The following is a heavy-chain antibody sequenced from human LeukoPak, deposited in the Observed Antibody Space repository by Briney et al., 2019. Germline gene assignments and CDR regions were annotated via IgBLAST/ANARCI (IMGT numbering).Heavy chain of an antibody. D-gene: IGHD4-17*01. V-gene: IGHV3-30*02. Sequence: GGSLRLSCGASGFTFSTYDMHWVRQAPDKGLEWVAFIRYDGSNKNYADSVKGRFTISRDNSKNTLYLQMNSLRPEDTAVYYCAKVYEYGDNDWFDSWGQGTLVTVSS. J-gene: IGHJ5*01. CDR1: GFTFSTYD. CDR2: IRYDGSNK. CDR3: AKVYEYGDNDWFDS.